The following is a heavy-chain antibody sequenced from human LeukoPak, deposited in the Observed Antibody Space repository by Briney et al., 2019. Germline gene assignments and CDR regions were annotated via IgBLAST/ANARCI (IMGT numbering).Heavy chain of an antibody. V-gene: IGHV3-33*08. D-gene: IGHD2-15*01. CDR2: IWYDGSND. Sequence: GGSLRLSCAASGFTIGGFAMTWVRQAPGKGLEWVAAIWYDGSNDYYADSVKGRFTISRDNSKNTLSLQMDSLRAEDTAVYYCAREADCSGGSCYRGAFDIWGQGTMVTVSS. CDR1: GFTIGGFA. J-gene: IGHJ3*02. CDR3: AREADCSGGSCYRGAFDI.